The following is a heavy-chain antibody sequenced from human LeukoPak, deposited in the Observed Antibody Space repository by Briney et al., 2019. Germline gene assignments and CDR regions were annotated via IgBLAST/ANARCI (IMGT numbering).Heavy chain of an antibody. Sequence: SETLSLTCTVSGGSISSYYWSWIRQPPGKGLEWIGYIYYSGSTNYNPSLKSRVTISVDTSKNQFSLKLSSVTAADTAVYYCARVWERITMIVVVSSRFPGAFDIWGQGTMVTVSS. CDR3: ARVWERITMIVVVSSRFPGAFDI. J-gene: IGHJ3*02. CDR1: GGSISSYY. D-gene: IGHD3-22*01. V-gene: IGHV4-59*01. CDR2: IYYSGST.